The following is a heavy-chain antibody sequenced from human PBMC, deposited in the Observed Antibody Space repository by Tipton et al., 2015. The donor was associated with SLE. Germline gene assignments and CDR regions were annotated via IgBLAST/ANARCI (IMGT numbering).Heavy chain of an antibody. V-gene: IGHV3-33*01. J-gene: IGHJ4*02. CDR3: ARVDGSGSFSSLPFDY. D-gene: IGHD3-10*01. Sequence: SLRLSCAASGFTFSNYGMHWVRQAPGKGLEWVARIWYDGSNEHYADSVKGRFTISRDDSKNTLYLQMSRLRAEDTAVYYCARVDGSGSFSSLPFDYWGQGTLVTVSA. CDR1: GFTFSNYG. CDR2: IWYDGSNE.